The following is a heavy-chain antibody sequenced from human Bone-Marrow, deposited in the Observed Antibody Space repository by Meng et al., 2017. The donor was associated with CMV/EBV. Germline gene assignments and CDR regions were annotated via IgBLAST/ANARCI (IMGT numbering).Heavy chain of an antibody. J-gene: IGHJ3*02. CDR3: ARDWYSGSFHAFDI. V-gene: IGHV1-46*01. CDR2: INPSGGST. Sequence: ASVKVSCKASGYTFTSYYMHWVRQAPGQGLEWMGIINPSGGSTSYAQKFQGRVTMTRDTSISTAYMELSRLRSDDTAVYYCARDWYSGSFHAFDIWGQGTMVTVSS. D-gene: IGHD1-26*01. CDR1: GYTFTSYY.